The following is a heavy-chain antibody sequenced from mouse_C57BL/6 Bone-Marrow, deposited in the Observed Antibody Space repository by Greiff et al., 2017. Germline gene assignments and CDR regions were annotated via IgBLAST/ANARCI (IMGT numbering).Heavy chain of an antibody. CDR2: IYPGNSDN. Sequence: VQLQQSGPVLARPGASVKMSCKPSGYTFTSYWMHWVNQRPGKGLEWIGAIYPGNSDNSYNQKFKGTANLTAVTSASNAYMDLSSLTNVDTAVYYCTRWFAYWGQGTLVTVTA. V-gene: IGHV1-5*01. J-gene: IGHJ3*01. CDR1: GYTFTSYW. CDR3: TRWFAY.